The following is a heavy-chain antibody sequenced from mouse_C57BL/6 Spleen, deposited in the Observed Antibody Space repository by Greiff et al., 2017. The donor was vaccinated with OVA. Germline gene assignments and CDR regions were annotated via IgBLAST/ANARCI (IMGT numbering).Heavy chain of an antibody. V-gene: IGHV1-15*01. J-gene: IGHJ3*01. Sequence: VQLQQSGAELVRPGASVTLSCKASGFTFTDYELHWVQPTPVHGLEWVGAIDSDTGGTADNQKVKGKARLTADKSSSTDYMELRSLTSEDAAVYYCTRAVTGTERFDYWGQGTLLTVSA. CDR1: GFTFTDYE. D-gene: IGHD4-1*01. CDR3: TRAVTGTERFDY. CDR2: IDSDTGGT.